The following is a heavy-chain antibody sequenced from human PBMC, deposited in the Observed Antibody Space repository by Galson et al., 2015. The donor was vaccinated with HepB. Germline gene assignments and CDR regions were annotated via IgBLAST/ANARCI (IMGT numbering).Heavy chain of an antibody. CDR2: IYPGDSDT. Sequence: QSGAEVKKPGESLKISCKGSGYSFTSYWIGWVRQMPGKGLEWMGIIYPGDSDTRYSPSFQGQVTISADKSISTAYLQWSSLKASDTAMYYCARIPLRHCGGDCSPYYYGMDVWGQGTTVTVSS. V-gene: IGHV5-51*01. CDR3: ARIPLRHCGGDCSPYYYGMDV. CDR1: GYSFTSYW. J-gene: IGHJ6*02. D-gene: IGHD2-21*02.